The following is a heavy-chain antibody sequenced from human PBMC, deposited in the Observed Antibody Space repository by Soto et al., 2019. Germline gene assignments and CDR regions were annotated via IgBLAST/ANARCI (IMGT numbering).Heavy chain of an antibody. CDR2: IYHSGST. CDR1: GYSISSGYY. Sequence: XETLSLTCAVAGYSISSGYYWGWIRQPPVKGLEWIGSIYHSGSTYYNPSLKSRVTISVDTSKNQFSLKLSSVTAADTAVYYCARERPTVTVFDYWGQGTLVTV. J-gene: IGHJ4*02. V-gene: IGHV4-38-2*02. CDR3: ARERPTVTVFDY. D-gene: IGHD4-17*01.